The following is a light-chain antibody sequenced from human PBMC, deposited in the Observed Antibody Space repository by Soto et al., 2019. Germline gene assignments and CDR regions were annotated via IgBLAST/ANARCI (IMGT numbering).Light chain of an antibody. CDR3: SSNTSSSTRYV. Sequence: QSALTQPASVSGSPGQSITISCTGTSSDIGGYNYVSWYQHHPGRAPKLMIYEVSNRPSGVSNRFSGSKSGNTASLTISGLQAEDEADYYCSSNTSSSTRYVFGTVTKVTVL. CDR1: SSDIGGYNY. CDR2: EVS. J-gene: IGLJ1*01. V-gene: IGLV2-14*01.